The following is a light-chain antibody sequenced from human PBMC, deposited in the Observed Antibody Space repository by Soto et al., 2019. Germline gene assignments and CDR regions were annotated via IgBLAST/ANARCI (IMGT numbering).Light chain of an antibody. Sequence: EIVMTQSPATLPVSPGERATLSCRASQGVSNRLAWYQQKPGQAPRLLIYHISNRVTGIPARFSGSGSGTEFTLTISSLQSEDFAVYYCQQSYNWPRTFGPGTKVEIK. V-gene: IGKV3-15*01. CDR3: QQSYNWPRT. CDR2: HIS. J-gene: IGKJ1*01. CDR1: QGVSNR.